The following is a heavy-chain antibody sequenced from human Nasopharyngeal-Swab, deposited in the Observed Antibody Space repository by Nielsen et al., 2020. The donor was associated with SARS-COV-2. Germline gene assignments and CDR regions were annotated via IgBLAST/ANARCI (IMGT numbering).Heavy chain of an antibody. J-gene: IGHJ4*02. CDR2: IYWNDDE. D-gene: IGHD6-13*01. CDR3: AHSRVASVDFFDY. Sequence: SGPTLVKPTQTLTLTCTFPGFSLSTTGVAVGWIRQPPGKALEWLALIYWNDDERYSPSLKSRLSITTDTSKNQVVLTLTNMDPADTATYYCAHSRVASVDFFDYWGQGALVTVSS. V-gene: IGHV2-5*01. CDR1: GFSLSTTGVA.